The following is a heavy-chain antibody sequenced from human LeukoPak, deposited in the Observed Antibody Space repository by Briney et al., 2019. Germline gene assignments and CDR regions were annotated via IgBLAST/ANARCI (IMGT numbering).Heavy chain of an antibody. J-gene: IGHJ6*03. Sequence: GGSLRLSCTVSGFTVSSKSMSWVRQAPGKGLEWVSFIYSDNKHHLDSVQAPFTISTDNSKNTLYLQMNSLRAEDTAVYYCARVGGITLALAPSPFPDYNYYYMDVWGKGTTVTVSS. CDR3: ARVGGITLALAPSPFPDYNYYYMDV. V-gene: IGHV3-53*01. CDR2: IYSDNK. D-gene: IGHD3-10*01. CDR1: GFTVSSKS.